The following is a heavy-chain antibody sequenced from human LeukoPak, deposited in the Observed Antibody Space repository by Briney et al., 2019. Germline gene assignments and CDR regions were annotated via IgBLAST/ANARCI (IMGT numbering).Heavy chain of an antibody. CDR3: ARPYYYDSSGHPLGAFDI. V-gene: IGHV5-51*01. CDR2: IYPGDSDT. J-gene: IGHJ3*02. CDR1: GYTFTNYW. D-gene: IGHD3-22*01. Sequence: GESLKSSCKGSGYTFTNYWIGWVRQMPGKGLEWMGIIYPGDSDTRYSPSFQGQVTISADKSISTAYLQWSSLKASDTAMYYCARPYYYDSSGHPLGAFDIWGQGTMVTVSS.